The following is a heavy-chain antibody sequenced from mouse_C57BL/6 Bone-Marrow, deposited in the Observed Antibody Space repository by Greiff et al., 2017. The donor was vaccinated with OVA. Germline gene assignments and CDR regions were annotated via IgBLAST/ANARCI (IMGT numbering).Heavy chain of an antibody. V-gene: IGHV1-72*01. CDR3: AKPSYYYGSKAWFGY. D-gene: IGHD1-1*01. J-gene: IGHJ2*01. CDR1: GYTFTSYW. CDR2: IDPKSGGT. Sequence: QVQLQQSGAELVKPGASVKLSCKASGYTFTSYWMHWVKQRPGRGLEWIGRIDPKSGGTKYNEKFKSKATLTVDKPSSTAYMQLSSLTSEDSAVYYCAKPSYYYGSKAWFGYWGQGTTLTVAS.